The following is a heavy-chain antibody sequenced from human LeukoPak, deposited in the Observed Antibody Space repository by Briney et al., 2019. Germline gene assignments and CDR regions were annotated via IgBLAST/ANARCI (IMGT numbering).Heavy chain of an antibody. CDR3: ARSPSGSSSFYYYYYYMDV. CDR1: GFTFSSYA. V-gene: IGHV3-23*01. Sequence: GGSLRLSCAASGFTFSSYAMSWVRQAPGKGLEWVSAISGSGGSTYYADSVKGRFTISRDNSKNTLYLQMNSLRAEDTAVYYCARSPSGSSSFYYYYYYMDVWGKGTTVTVSS. J-gene: IGHJ6*03. CDR2: ISGSGGST. D-gene: IGHD6-13*01.